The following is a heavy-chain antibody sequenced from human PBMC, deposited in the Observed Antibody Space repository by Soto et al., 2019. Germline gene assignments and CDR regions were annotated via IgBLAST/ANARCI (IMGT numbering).Heavy chain of an antibody. CDR1: GFTFSSYW. Sequence: EVQLVESGGGLVQPGGSLRLSCAASGFTFSSYWMHWVRQAPGKGLVWVSRINSDGSSTSYADSVKGRFTISRDNAKNTLYLQMNSLGAEDTAVYYCVRTSLVVAAATREDYRGQGTLVTVSS. D-gene: IGHD2-15*01. J-gene: IGHJ4*02. CDR3: VRTSLVVAAATREDY. CDR2: INSDGSST. V-gene: IGHV3-74*01.